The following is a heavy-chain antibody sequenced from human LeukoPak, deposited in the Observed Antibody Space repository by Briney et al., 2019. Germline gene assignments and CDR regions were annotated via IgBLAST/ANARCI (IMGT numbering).Heavy chain of an antibody. Sequence: ASVRVSCKASGYTFTDYGVSWVRQASGQGLEWMGWVSPNTGNTNYAQRFHDRVTMTTDTSTTTAYMELKSLTSDDTAVYYCARGRRTTISKYWGQGTRVTVSS. CDR3: ARGRRTTISKY. CDR2: VSPNTGNT. CDR1: GYTFTDYG. V-gene: IGHV1-18*01. J-gene: IGHJ4*02. D-gene: IGHD5-24*01.